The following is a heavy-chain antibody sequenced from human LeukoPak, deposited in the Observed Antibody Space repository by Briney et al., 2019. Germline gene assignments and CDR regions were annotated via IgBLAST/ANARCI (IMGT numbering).Heavy chain of an antibody. CDR3: ARVGYSSSWYNPLDY. V-gene: IGHV4-34*01. CDR2: INHSGST. CDR1: GGSFSGYY. J-gene: IGHJ4*02. D-gene: IGHD6-13*01. Sequence: PSETLSLTCAVYGGSFSGYYWSWIRQPPGKGLEWIGEINHSGSTNYNPSLKSRVTISVDTSKNQFSLKLSSVTAEDTAVYYCARVGYSSSWYNPLDYWGQGTLVTVSS.